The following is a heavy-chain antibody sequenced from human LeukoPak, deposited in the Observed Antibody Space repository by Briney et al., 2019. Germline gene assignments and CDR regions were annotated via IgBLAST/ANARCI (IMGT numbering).Heavy chain of an antibody. CDR3: ARGSGTTTYFDY. Sequence: SVKVSCKASGYTFTSYGISWVRQAPGQGLEWMGGIIPIFGTANYAQKFQGRVTITADKSTTTAYMELSSLRSEDTAVYYCARGSGTTTYFDYWGQGTLVTVSS. V-gene: IGHV1-69*06. CDR1: GYTFTSYG. J-gene: IGHJ4*02. CDR2: IIPIFGTA. D-gene: IGHD1-1*01.